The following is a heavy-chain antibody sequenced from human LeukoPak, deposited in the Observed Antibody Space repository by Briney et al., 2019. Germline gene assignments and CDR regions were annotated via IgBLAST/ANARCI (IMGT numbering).Heavy chain of an antibody. V-gene: IGHV3-21*06. Sequence: GGSLRLSCSASGFTFSYYNMNWVHQAPGKRLEWVASISGGSDYIEYADSVKGRFTISRDNAKNSLFLQISNLSAEDTAVYYCARLDESEGDYWGQGTLLTVSS. CDR2: ISGGSDYI. J-gene: IGHJ4*02. CDR1: GFTFSYYN. CDR3: ARLDESEGDY.